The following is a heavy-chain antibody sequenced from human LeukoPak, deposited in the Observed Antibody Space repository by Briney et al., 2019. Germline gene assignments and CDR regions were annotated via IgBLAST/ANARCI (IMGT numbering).Heavy chain of an antibody. V-gene: IGHV4-59*08. D-gene: IGHD1/OR15-1a*01. CDR3: ARQPSGTAACDI. J-gene: IGHJ3*02. Sequence: SETLSLTCAVSGGSISSYYWSWIRQSPGKGLEWIAYIYHSGNTNYNPSFKSRVTISVDTSKNQFSLKLTSVAAADTAIYYCARQPSGTAACDIGGQGTMVTVSS. CDR1: GGSISSYY. CDR2: IYHSGNT.